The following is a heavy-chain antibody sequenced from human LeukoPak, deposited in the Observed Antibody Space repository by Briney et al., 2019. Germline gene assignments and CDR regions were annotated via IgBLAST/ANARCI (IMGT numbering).Heavy chain of an antibody. Sequence: PGGSVRLFCAASGFIFSDYYMSWIRQAPGKGLEWVSYISSSGNTIYYADSLKGRFTISRDNANNSLYLQMNSLGAEDTAVYYCARDPYDGYRYFDYWGQGTLVTVSA. CDR3: ARDPYDGYRYFDY. J-gene: IGHJ4*02. CDR2: ISSSGNTI. CDR1: GFIFSDYY. D-gene: IGHD5-24*01. V-gene: IGHV3-11*01.